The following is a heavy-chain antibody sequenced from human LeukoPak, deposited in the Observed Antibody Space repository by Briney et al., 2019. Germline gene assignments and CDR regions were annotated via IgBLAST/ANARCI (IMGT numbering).Heavy chain of an antibody. D-gene: IGHD5-18*01. CDR1: GGSTSSGGYS. CDR2: IYHSGST. CDR3: ARACDPRYSRPEKNWFDP. V-gene: IGHV4-30-2*01. J-gene: IGHJ5*02. Sequence: PSETLSLTCAVSGGSTSSGGYSWSWIRQPPGKGLEWIGYIYHSGSTYYNPSLKSRVTISVDRSKNQFSLKLSSVTAADTAVYYCARACDPRYSRPEKNWFDPWGQGTLVTVSS.